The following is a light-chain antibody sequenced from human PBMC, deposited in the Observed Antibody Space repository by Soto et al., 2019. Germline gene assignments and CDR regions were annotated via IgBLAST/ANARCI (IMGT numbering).Light chain of an antibody. CDR3: QLYGSPYT. V-gene: IGKV3-20*01. J-gene: IGKJ2*01. CDR1: QSFSASY. CDR2: GTS. Sequence: EIVLTQSPGTLSLSPGERATLSCRASQSFSASYLAWYQQKPDQAPRLLIYGTSSRATGIPDRFSGSGSGTDFTLTIDGLETEDLAVYFCQLYGSPYTFGQGTKLGIK.